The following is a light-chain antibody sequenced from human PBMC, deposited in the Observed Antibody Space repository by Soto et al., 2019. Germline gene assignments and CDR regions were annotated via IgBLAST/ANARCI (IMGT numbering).Light chain of an antibody. CDR1: QGVSNY. CDR3: QQYNSYCL. Sequence: DIQMTQSPSSLSASVGDRVTITCRASQGVSNYLAWFQQKPGKAPKSLIYVASSLQSGVPSKFSGSASGTDFTLTISSLQPTYYCQQYNSYCLFGGGTKEEIK. J-gene: IGKJ4*01. V-gene: IGKV1-16*02. CDR2: VAS.